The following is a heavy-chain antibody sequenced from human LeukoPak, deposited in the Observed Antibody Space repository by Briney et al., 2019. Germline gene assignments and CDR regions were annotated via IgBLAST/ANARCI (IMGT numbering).Heavy chain of an antibody. J-gene: IGHJ4*02. CDR1: GGTFSSYA. CDR3: ARTPSVWGSYRFDY. V-gene: IGHV1-69*05. CDR2: INPIFGTA. Sequence: SVKVSCKASGGTFSSYAISWVRQAPGQGLEWMGGINPIFGTANYAQKFQGRVTITTDESTSTAYMELSSLRSQDTAVYYCARTPSVWGSYRFDYWGQGTLVTVSS. D-gene: IGHD3-16*02.